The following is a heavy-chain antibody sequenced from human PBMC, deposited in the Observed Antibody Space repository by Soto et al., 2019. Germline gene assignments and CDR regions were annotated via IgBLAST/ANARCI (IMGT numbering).Heavy chain of an antibody. Sequence: SETLSLTCAVYGGSFSGYYWSWIRQPPGKGLEWIGEINHSGSTNYNPSLKSRVTISVDTSKNQFSLKLSSVTAADTAVYYCARRSPMYGSGSYYLYWGQGTLVTVSS. D-gene: IGHD3-10*01. CDR1: GGSFSGYY. J-gene: IGHJ4*02. CDR3: ARRSPMYGSGSYYLY. CDR2: INHSGST. V-gene: IGHV4-34*01.